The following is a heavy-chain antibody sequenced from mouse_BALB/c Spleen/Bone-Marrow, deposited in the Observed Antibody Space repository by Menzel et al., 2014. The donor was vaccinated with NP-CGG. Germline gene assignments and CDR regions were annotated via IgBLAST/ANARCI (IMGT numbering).Heavy chain of an antibody. V-gene: IGHV1-39*01. CDR2: IDPYYGGT. D-gene: IGHD1-2*01. CDR1: GYSFTAYN. J-gene: IGHJ3*01. CDR3: AREGIHYPFAY. Sequence: EVKLVESGPELEKPGASVKISCKASGYSFTAYNMNWVKQSNGKSLEWIGNIDPYYGGTSYNQKFKGKATLTVDKSSSTAYMQLKSLTSEDPAVYYCAREGIHYPFAYWGQGTLVTVSA.